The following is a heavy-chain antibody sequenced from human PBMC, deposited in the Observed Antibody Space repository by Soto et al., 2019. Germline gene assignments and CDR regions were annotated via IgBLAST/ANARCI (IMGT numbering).Heavy chain of an antibody. D-gene: IGHD2-8*02. CDR3: ARHRPGPYDY. CDR2: IYYSGST. J-gene: IGHJ4*02. V-gene: IGHV4-59*08. Sequence: QVQLQESGPGLVKPSETLSLTCSVSGGSISNYYWSWIRQSPGKGLEWIGYIYYSGSTNYNPSLKXPLXIXEDTSKNQFSLKLSSVTAADTAVYYCARHRPGPYDYWGQGTLVTVSS. CDR1: GGSISNYY.